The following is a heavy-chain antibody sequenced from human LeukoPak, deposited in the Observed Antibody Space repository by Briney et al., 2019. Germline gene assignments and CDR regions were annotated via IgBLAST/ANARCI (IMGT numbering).Heavy chain of an antibody. CDR1: GGSISSSSYY. J-gene: IGHJ4*02. V-gene: IGHV4-39*07. CDR3: ARVTAMAPPDC. Sequence: PSETLSLTCTVSGGSISSSSYYWGWIRQPPGKGLEWIGSIYYSGSTYYNPSLKSRVTISVDTSKNQFSLKLSSVTAADTAVYYCARVTAMAPPDCWGQGTLVTVSS. D-gene: IGHD5-18*01. CDR2: IYYSGST.